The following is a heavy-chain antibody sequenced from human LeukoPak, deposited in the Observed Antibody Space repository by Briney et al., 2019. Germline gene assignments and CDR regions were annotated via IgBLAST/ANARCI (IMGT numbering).Heavy chain of an antibody. Sequence: GGSLRLSCAASGFTFSSYGMHWVRQAPGKGLEWVAVIWYDGSNKYYADSVKGRFTISRDNSKNTLYLQMNSLRDEDTAVYYCVRESFSRETFNWGQGTLVTVSS. V-gene: IGHV3-33*01. CDR2: IWYDGSNK. CDR1: GFTFSSYG. J-gene: IGHJ4*02. D-gene: IGHD3-3*01. CDR3: VRESFSRETFN.